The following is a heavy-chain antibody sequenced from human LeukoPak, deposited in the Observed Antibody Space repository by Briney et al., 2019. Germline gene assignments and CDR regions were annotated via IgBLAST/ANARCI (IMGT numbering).Heavy chain of an antibody. J-gene: IGHJ3*02. CDR3: ARGQIAVAGTEDAFDI. CDR1: GSTFSHYS. CDR2: ISSAGSII. D-gene: IGHD6-19*01. V-gene: IGHV3-48*01. Sequence: GGSLRLSCAVSGSTFSHYSMNWVRQAPGKGLEWVSYISSAGSIISYADSVKGRFTISRDNAKNSLYLQMNSLRAEDTAVYYCARGQIAVAGTEDAFDIWGPGTMVTVSS.